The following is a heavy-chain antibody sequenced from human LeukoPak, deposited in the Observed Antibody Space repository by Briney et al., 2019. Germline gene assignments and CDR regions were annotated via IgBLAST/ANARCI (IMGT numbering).Heavy chain of an antibody. D-gene: IGHD3-16*01. CDR2: IGASGADT. CDR3: ASGRHDFVH. CDR1: GFTFSTYA. Sequence: GGSLRLSCTASGFTFSTYAMTWVRQAPGKGLDWVSGIGASGADTYYADSAKGRFTVSRDNSKNTLYLQMSSLRAEDTAVYYCASGRHDFVHWGHGTLVTVSS. V-gene: IGHV3-23*01. J-gene: IGHJ4*01.